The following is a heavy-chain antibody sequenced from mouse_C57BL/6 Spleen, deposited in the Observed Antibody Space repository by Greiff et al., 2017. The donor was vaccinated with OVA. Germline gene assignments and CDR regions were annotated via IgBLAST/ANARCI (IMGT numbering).Heavy chain of an antibody. D-gene: IGHD6-1*01. J-gene: IGHJ4*01. Sequence: VQLQQPGAELVMPGASVKLSCKASGYTFTSYWMHWVKLRPGQGLEWIGEIDPSDSYTNYNQKFKGKSTLTVDKSSSTAYMQLSSLTSEDSAVYYCARVQRNAMDYWGQGTSVTVSS. V-gene: IGHV1-69*01. CDR1: GYTFTSYW. CDR2: IDPSDSYT. CDR3: ARVQRNAMDY.